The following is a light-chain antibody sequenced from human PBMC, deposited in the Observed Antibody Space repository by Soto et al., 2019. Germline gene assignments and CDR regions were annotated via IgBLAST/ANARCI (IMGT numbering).Light chain of an antibody. CDR1: QSVSSN. J-gene: IGKJ1*01. CDR2: GAS. CDR3: QQYNNWPGT. Sequence: IVMTQSPATLSVSPGERATPSCRASQSVSSNLAWYQQKPGQGPRLLIYGASTRATGIPARFSGSGSGTEFTLTISSLQSEDFAVYYCQQYNNWPGTFGQGTKVEIK. V-gene: IGKV3-15*01.